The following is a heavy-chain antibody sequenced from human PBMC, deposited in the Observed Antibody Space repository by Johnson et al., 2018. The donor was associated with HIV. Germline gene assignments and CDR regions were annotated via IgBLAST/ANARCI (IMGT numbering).Heavy chain of an antibody. Sequence: VQLVESGGGLVQPGRSLRLSCAASGFTCDDYAMHWVRQAPGKGLEWVSGINWNGGNTAYADSVRGRFTISRDNAKNSLYLQMNSLRAEDTAVYYCARAGCGGDCSTDAFDIWGQGTMVTVSS. CDR2: INWNGGNT. CDR1: GFTCDDYA. J-gene: IGHJ3*02. V-gene: IGHV3-20*04. CDR3: ARAGCGGDCSTDAFDI. D-gene: IGHD2-21*02.